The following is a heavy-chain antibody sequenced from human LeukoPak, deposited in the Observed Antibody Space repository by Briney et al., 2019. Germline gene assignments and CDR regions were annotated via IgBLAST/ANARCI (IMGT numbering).Heavy chain of an antibody. J-gene: IGHJ6*02. CDR1: GFTFSSCW. CDR3: ARGHYGMDV. Sequence: GGSLRLSCAASGFTFSSCWMNWARQAPGKGLEWVASINHNGNVNYYVDSVKGRFTISRDNAKNSLYLQMSNLRAEDTAVYYCARGHYGMDVWGQGTTVTVSS. CDR2: INHNGNVN. V-gene: IGHV3-7*03.